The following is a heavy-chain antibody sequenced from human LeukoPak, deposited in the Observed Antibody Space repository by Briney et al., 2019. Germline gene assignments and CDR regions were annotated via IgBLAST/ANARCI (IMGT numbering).Heavy chain of an antibody. V-gene: IGHV1-18*01. CDR2: ISVYNRNP. Sequence: ASVKVSCKASGYTFTSYGISWVRQAPGQGLEWMGWISVYNRNPKYAQKFQGRVTMTTDTSTNTAYMELRSLRSDDTAVYYCARVPDSGGYPPIAVYYYYYMDVWGKGTTVTISS. J-gene: IGHJ6*03. CDR3: ARVPDSGGYPPIAVYYYYYMDV. CDR1: GYTFTSYG. D-gene: IGHD3-22*01.